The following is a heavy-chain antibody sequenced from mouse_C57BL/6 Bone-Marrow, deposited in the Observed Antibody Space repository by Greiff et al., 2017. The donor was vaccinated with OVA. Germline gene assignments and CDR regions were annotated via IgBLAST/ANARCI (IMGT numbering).Heavy chain of an antibody. CDR1: GYTFTSYW. V-gene: IGHV1-53*01. Sequence: QVQLKQSGTELVKPGASVKLSCKASGYTFTSYWMHWVKQRPGQGLEWIGNINPSNGGTNYNEKFKSKATLTVDKSSSTAYMQLSSLTSEDSAVYYCARMTMVTTFDVWGTGTTVTVSS. D-gene: IGHD2-2*01. CDR2: INPSNGGT. CDR3: ARMTMVTTFDV. J-gene: IGHJ1*03.